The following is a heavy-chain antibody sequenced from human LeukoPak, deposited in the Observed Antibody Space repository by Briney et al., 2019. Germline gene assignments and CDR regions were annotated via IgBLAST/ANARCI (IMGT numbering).Heavy chain of an antibody. CDR2: IYSSGST. CDR3: ARGASYPRPTYYYYYYMDV. Sequence: PSETLSLTCTVSGGSLSSSSYYWGWIRQPPGKGLEWIGSIYSSGSTYYNPSLKSRVTISVDASKNQFSLKLSSVTAADTAVYYSARGASYPRPTYYYYYYMDVWGKGTTVTVSS. D-gene: IGHD2-2*01. CDR1: GGSLSSSSYY. V-gene: IGHV4-39*07. J-gene: IGHJ6*03.